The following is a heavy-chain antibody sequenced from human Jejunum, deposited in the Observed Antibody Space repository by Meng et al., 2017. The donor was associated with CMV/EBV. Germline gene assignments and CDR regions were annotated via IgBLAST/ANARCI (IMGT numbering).Heavy chain of an antibody. V-gene: IGHV3-30*02. J-gene: IGHJ4*02. CDR2: IQYDGSNK. D-gene: IGHD1-20*01. CDR3: APWGITGTLFDY. CDR1: GFTFSSYG. Sequence: AASGFTFSSYGMHWVRQAPGKGLEWVAFIQYDGSNKYYADSVKGRFTISRDNSKNTLYLQMNSLRAEDTAVYYCAPWGITGTLFDYWGQGTLVTVSS.